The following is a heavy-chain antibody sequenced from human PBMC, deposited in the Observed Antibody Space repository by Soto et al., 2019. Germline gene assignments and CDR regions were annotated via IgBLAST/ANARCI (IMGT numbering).Heavy chain of an antibody. V-gene: IGHV3-33*01. CDR2: IWYDGSNK. D-gene: IGHD3-3*01. J-gene: IGHJ5*02. CDR1: GLTFSSYG. CDR3: ARDYYHFWSGYYQGWFDP. Sequence: PGGSLRLSCAASGLTFSSYGMHWVRQAPGKGLEWVAVIWYDGSNKYCADSVKGRFTISRDNSKNTLYLQMNSLRAEDTAVYYCARDYYHFWSGYYQGWFDPWGQGTLVTVYS.